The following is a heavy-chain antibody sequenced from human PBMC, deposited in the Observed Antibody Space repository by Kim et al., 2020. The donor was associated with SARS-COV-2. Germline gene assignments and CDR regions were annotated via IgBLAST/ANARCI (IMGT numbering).Heavy chain of an antibody. D-gene: IGHD2-15*01. CDR2: IYCADSDT. CDR1: GFSFSAYW. Sequence: GESLKISCKGSGFSFSAYWIAWVRQMPGKGLEWMGIIYCADSDTRYSPSFQGQVTISADKSITTAYLQWSSLRASDTAMYYCARRFCSGGHCYFDYWGQGTLVTVSS. V-gene: IGHV5-51*01. J-gene: IGHJ4*02. CDR3: ARRFCSGGHCYFDY.